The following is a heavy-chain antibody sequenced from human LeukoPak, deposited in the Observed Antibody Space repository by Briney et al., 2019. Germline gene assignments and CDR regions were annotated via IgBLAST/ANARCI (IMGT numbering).Heavy chain of an antibody. D-gene: IGHD4/OR15-4a*01. CDR2: INPSGGST. J-gene: IGHJ4*02. Sequence: ASVTVSCKASGYTFTTYYMHWVRQAPGQGLEWMGIINPSGGSTNYAQKFQGRLTMTRDMSTSTVYMELSSLRSEDTAFYYCARGRGANSGLDSWGQETLVTVSS. CDR3: ARGRGANSGLDS. V-gene: IGHV1-46*01. CDR1: GYTFTTYY.